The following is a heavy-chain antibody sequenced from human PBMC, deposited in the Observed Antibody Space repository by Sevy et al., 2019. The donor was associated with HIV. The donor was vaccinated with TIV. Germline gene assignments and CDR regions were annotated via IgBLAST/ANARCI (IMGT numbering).Heavy chain of an antibody. CDR2: ISGSGGTT. V-gene: IGHV3-23*01. J-gene: IGHJ6*02. CDR3: AKDIRVELVVPSHGYGMDV. D-gene: IGHD1-1*01. Sequence: GGSLRLSCAASGFTFRNYGMSWVRQPPGKGLEWVSVISGSGGTTNYADSVKGRFVISRDNSRNTLYLQLNSLRAEDTALYYCAKDIRVELVVPSHGYGMDVWGHGTSVTVSS. CDR1: GFTFRNYG.